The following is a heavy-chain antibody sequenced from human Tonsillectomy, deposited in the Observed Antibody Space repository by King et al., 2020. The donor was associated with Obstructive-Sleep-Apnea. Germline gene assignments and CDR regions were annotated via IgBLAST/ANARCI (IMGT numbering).Heavy chain of an antibody. CDR2: ISGSGRRT. V-gene: IGHV3-23*04. D-gene: IGHD3-9*01. CDR1: GFTFSTYA. J-gene: IGHJ4*02. CDR3: SKDSMDYDTLTGPVDY. Sequence: VQLVESGGGLVQPGGSLRLSCAASGFTFSTYAMSWVRQAPGKGLEWVSGISGSGRRTYYADSVKGRFTISRDSSKNTLYLQMNSLRAEDTAIYYCSKDSMDYDTLTGPVDYWGQGTLDTVSS.